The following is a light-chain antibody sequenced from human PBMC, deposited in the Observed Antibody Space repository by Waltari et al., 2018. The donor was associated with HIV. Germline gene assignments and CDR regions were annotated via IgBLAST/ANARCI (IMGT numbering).Light chain of an antibody. CDR3: DSHTNTFTRV. V-gene: IGLV2-14*04. CDR2: DVN. Sequence: DVGGFDFVSWYQQFPGKAPKVVIYDVNNRPSGVSDRFSGSKSGNTASLTISGLQAEDEADYYCDSHTNTFTRVFGTGTRVTVL. J-gene: IGLJ1*01. CDR1: DVGGFDF.